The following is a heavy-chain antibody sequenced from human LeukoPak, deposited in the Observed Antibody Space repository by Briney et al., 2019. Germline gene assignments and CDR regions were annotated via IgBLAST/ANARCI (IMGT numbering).Heavy chain of an antibody. CDR1: GFTFSSYG. CDR2: ISYDGSVK. D-gene: IGHD3-16*01. V-gene: IGHV3-30*03. J-gene: IGHJ4*02. CDR3: ARAGAYHFDN. Sequence: GGSLSLSCAASGFTFSSYGMHWVRQAPGKGLEWVAVISYDGSVKYYADSVKGRFTISRDNSENTLCLQMNSLRAEDTAMYYCARAGAYHFDNWGQGTLVTVSS.